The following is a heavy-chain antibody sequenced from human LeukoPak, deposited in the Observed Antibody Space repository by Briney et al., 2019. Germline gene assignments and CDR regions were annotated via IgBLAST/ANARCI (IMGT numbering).Heavy chain of an antibody. CDR2: IYYSGST. V-gene: IGHV4-59*11. J-gene: IGHJ5*02. Sequence: SETLSLTCTVSGGSISSHYRSWIRQPPGKGLEWIGYIYYSGSTNYNPSLKSRVTISVDTSKNQFSLKLSSVTAADTAVYYCARDREGTWGQGTLVTVSS. CDR1: GGSISSHY. CDR3: ARDREGT.